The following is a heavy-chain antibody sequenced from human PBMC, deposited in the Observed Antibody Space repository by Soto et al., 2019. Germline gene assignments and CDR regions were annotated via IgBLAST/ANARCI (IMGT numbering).Heavy chain of an antibody. CDR3: ERPSYALNWDFHYGMQV. J-gene: IGHJ6*02. CDR2: INKSGNT. Sequence: QVHLQQWGAGVLKPSETLSLTCAVSGGSLSGYYWTWISQIPGKGREWIGEINKSGNTKYNPSLMRRCTMSVDTSRNQVSLKLMSVTDEDTAVYYYERPSYALNWDFHYGMQVWGPGTSVTGSS. V-gene: IGHV4-34*01. CDR1: GGSLSGYY. D-gene: IGHD1-7*01.